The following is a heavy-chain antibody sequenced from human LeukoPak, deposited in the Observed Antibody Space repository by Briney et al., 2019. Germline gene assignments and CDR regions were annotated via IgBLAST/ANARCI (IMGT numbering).Heavy chain of an antibody. D-gene: IGHD5-18*01. Sequence: PGGSLRPSCAASGFTFSDYYMTWIRQAPGKGLEWISYISSTGDTMHYADSVKGRFTISRDNARNSLYLQMNSLRAEDTAVYYCVRDTVGYGAAFDYWGQGTLVTVSS. V-gene: IGHV3-11*04. J-gene: IGHJ4*02. CDR2: ISSTGDTM. CDR3: VRDTVGYGAAFDY. CDR1: GFTFSDYY.